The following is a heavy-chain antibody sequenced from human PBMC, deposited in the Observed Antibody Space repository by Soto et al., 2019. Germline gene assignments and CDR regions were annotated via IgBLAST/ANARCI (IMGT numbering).Heavy chain of an antibody. D-gene: IGHD6-19*01. J-gene: IGHJ3*02. CDR3: AGSIAVAGTDNDAFDI. V-gene: IGHV1-3*01. Sequence: ASVKVSCKASGYTFTSYAMHWVRQAPGQRLEWMGWINAGNGNTKYSQKFQGRVTMTRDTSTSTVYMELSSLRSEDTAVYYCAGSIAVAGTDNDAFDIWGQGTMVTVSS. CDR2: INAGNGNT. CDR1: GYTFTSYA.